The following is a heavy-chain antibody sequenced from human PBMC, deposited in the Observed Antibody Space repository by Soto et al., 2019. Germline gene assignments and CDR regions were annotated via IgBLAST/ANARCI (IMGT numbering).Heavy chain of an antibody. J-gene: IGHJ4*02. Sequence: PWETLSLTCTVSGVSISSGGSYWGWIRQPPGKGLEWIVYIYYSGNTYFNPSLKSRVTLSVDTSKNQFSLNLSSVTAADTAVYYCVRYCSTTKCPFDYWGQGTLVTVS. D-gene: IGHD2-2*01. CDR1: GVSISSGGSY. CDR3: VRYCSTTKCPFDY. V-gene: IGHV4-30-4*01. CDR2: IYYSGNT.